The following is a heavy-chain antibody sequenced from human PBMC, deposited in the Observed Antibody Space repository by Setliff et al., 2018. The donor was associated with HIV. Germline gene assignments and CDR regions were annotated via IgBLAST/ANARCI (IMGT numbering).Heavy chain of an antibody. Sequence: GGSLRLSCAASGFTFNSYSMNWVRQAPGKGLEWVSSISSSNSYKHYADSVKGRFTISRDNAKNSLYLQMNSLGVEDTAVYYCARDEDGYNHFDFWGQGTLVTVSS. CDR3: ARDEDGYNHFDF. J-gene: IGHJ4*02. V-gene: IGHV3-21*01. CDR1: GFTFNSYS. CDR2: ISSSNSYK. D-gene: IGHD5-12*01.